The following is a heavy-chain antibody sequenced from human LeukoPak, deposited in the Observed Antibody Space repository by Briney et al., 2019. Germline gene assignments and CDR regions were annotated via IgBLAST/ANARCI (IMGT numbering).Heavy chain of an antibody. CDR3: AKDSSDIVVVVAATLGGPFDY. Sequence: GGSLRLSCAASGFTFSSYGMHWVRQAPGKGLEWVAVISYDGSNKYYADSVKGRFTISRDNSKNTLYLQMNSLRAEDTAVYYCAKDSSDIVVVVAATLGGPFDYWGQGTLVTVSS. V-gene: IGHV3-30*18. D-gene: IGHD2-15*01. CDR2: ISYDGSNK. CDR1: GFTFSSYG. J-gene: IGHJ4*02.